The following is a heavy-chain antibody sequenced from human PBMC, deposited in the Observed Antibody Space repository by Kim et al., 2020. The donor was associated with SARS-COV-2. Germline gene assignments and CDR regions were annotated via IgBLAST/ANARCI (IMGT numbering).Heavy chain of an antibody. V-gene: IGHV4-31*03. CDR3: ARGPIAEAGTLPTHFDY. J-gene: IGHJ4*02. CDR1: GGSISSGGYC. CDR2: MYYSGST. Sequence: SETLSLTCSVSGGSISSGGYCWSWIRQLPEKGLEWIGFMYYSGSTHYSPSLKSRLTISADPSKNQFSLTLNSVTAADTAVYYCARGPIAEAGTLPTHFDYWGQGTLVTVSS. D-gene: IGHD6-19*01.